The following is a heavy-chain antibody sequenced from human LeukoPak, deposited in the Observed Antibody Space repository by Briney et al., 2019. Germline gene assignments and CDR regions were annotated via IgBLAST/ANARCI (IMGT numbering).Heavy chain of an antibody. CDR1: GFTFSSYW. V-gene: IGHV3-74*01. D-gene: IGHD1-14*01. J-gene: IGHJ3*01. CDR2: INSDGSST. CDR3: VVVVEPPDSDGFDV. Sequence: GGSLRLSCAAPGFTFSSYWMHWVRQAPGKGLVWVSRINSDGSSTSYADSVKGRFTISRDNARNTLSLQMNSLTIEDTAVYYCVVVVEPPDSDGFDVWGQGTMITVSS.